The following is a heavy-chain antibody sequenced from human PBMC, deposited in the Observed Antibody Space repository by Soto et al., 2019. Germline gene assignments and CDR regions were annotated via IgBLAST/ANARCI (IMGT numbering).Heavy chain of an antibody. CDR2: SSATGAGT. D-gene: IGHD1-7*01. J-gene: IGHJ4*02. CDR1: GFTFSSYG. Sequence: EVQLLESGGGLGQPGGSLRLSCAASGFTFSSYGMTWVRQAPGKGLEWVSFSSATGAGTYYADSVKGRFTISRDNSKNTLYLQTTCLSADDTAVYYCAKDRRAGGNYGFYSDFWGQGALVIVSS. CDR3: AKDRRAGGNYGFYSDF. V-gene: IGHV3-23*01.